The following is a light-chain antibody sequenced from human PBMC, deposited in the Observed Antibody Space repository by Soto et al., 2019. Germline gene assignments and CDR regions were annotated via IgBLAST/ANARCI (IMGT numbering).Light chain of an antibody. CDR2: NVN. CDR3: CSFAGTLHVG. Sequence: QSVLTQPRSVSGSPGQSVTISCTGTSSDVGGSNYVSWYQQHPGKAPELMIYNVNKRPSGVPDRLSGSKSGNTASLTISGLQAEDEADYYCCSFAGTLHVGFGGGTKVTVL. J-gene: IGLJ2*01. CDR1: SSDVGGSNY. V-gene: IGLV2-11*01.